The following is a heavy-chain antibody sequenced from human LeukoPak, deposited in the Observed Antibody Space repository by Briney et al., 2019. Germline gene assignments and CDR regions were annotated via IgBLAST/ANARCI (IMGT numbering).Heavy chain of an antibody. CDR2: ICHSGST. CDR3: ARPKRTTGPDY. V-gene: IGHV4-38-2*02. CDR1: GYSISSGYY. J-gene: IGHJ4*02. D-gene: IGHD4-11*01. Sequence: SETLSLTCTVSGYSISSGYYWGWIRQPPGKGLEWIGSICHSGSTYYNPSLKSRVTISVDTSKNQFSLKLSSVTAADTAVYYCARPKRTTGPDYWGQGTLVTVSS.